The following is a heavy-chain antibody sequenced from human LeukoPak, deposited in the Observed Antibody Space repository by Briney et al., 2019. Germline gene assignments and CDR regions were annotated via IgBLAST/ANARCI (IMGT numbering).Heavy chain of an antibody. J-gene: IGHJ4*02. D-gene: IGHD3-10*01. CDR1: GGSISSGGYY. V-gene: IGHV4-31*03. CDR3: ARGRASWWFGELLRWGPYFDY. Sequence: SETLSLTCTVSGGSISSGGYYWSWIRQHPGKGLEWIGYIYYSGSTYYNPSLKSRVTISVDTSKNQFSLKLSSVTAADTAVYYCARGRASWWFGELLRWGPYFDYWGQGTLVTVSS. CDR2: IYYSGST.